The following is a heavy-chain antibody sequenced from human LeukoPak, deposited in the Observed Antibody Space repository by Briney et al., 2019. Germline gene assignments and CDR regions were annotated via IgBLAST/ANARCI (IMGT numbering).Heavy chain of an antibody. CDR2: IYYSGDT. D-gene: IGHD4/OR15-4a*01. V-gene: IGHV4-59*01. Sequence: SETLSLTCTVSRGSISGYSWSWIRQSPGGGLEWIGYIYYSGDTAYNPSLRSRVTMSVDTSKNQFSLQLRSMTTADTAVSYCVRGPYGASISKWFDPWGQGTQVIVSP. J-gene: IGHJ5*02. CDR3: VRGPYGASISKWFDP. CDR1: RGSISGYS.